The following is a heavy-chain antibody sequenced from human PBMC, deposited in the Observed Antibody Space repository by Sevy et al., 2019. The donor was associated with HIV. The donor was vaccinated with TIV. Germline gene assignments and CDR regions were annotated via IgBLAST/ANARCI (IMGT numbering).Heavy chain of an antibody. J-gene: IGHJ6*02. CDR2: ITSGSTYT. Sequence: GGSLRLSCAASGFSFSTYSMNWVRQAPGKGLEWVSSITSGSTYTYYVDSVRGRFSISRDNAKNSVFLQMNSLRAEDTAVYYCARSPEFQYQMLYGRQKHNGMDVWGQGTTVTVSS. CDR1: GFSFSTYS. V-gene: IGHV3-21*01. D-gene: IGHD2-2*02. CDR3: ARSPEFQYQMLYGRQKHNGMDV.